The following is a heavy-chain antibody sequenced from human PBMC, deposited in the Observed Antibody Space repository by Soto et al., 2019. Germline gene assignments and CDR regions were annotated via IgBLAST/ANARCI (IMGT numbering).Heavy chain of an antibody. J-gene: IGHJ4*02. CDR2: ISSSSSTI. D-gene: IGHD5-12*01. Sequence: EVQLVESGGGLVQPGGSLRLSCAASGFTFSSYSMNWVRQAPGKGLEWVSYISSSSSTIYYADSVKGRFTISRDNAKHSLYLQMNSLRAEDTAVYDCASQSSEWLLFASWGQGTLVTVSS. CDR3: ASQSSEWLLFAS. CDR1: GFTFSSYS. V-gene: IGHV3-48*01.